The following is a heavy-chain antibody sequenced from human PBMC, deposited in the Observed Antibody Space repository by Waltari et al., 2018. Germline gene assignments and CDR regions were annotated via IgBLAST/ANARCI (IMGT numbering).Heavy chain of an antibody. J-gene: IGHJ4*02. Sequence: QLQLQESGPGLVKPSETLSLTCTVSGGSISSSSYYWGWIRQPPGKGREWIGSIYYSGSTYYNPSLKSRVTISVDTSKNQFSLKLSSVTAADTAVYYCAREVAGGAYWGQGTLVTVSS. CDR2: IYYSGST. D-gene: IGHD6-13*01. CDR3: AREVAGGAY. CDR1: GGSISSSSYY. V-gene: IGHV4-39*07.